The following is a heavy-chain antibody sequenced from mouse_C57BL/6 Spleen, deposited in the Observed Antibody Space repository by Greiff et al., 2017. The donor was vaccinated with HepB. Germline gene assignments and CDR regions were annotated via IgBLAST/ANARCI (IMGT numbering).Heavy chain of an antibody. V-gene: IGHV1-18*01. CDR3: ARGYYGSSYGRAWFAY. CDR2: INPNNGGT. J-gene: IGHJ3*01. CDR1: GYTFTDYN. Sequence: SGPELVKPGASVKIPCKASGYTFTDYNMDWVKQSHGKSLEWIGDINPNNGGTIYNQKFKGKATLTVDKSSSTAYMELRSLTSEDTAVYYCARGYYGSSYGRAWFAYWGQGTLVTVSA. D-gene: IGHD1-1*01.